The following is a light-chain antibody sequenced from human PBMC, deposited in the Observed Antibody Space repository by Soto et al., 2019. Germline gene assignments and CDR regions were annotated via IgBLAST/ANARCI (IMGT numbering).Light chain of an antibody. Sequence: EIVLTQSPGTLSLSPRERATLSCRASQSVSSSYLAWYQQKPGQAPRLLIYGASSRATGIPDRFSGSGSGTDFTLTLSRLEPEDFAVYYCQQYGSSPWTFGQGTKVDIK. CDR2: GAS. CDR3: QQYGSSPWT. CDR1: QSVSSSY. J-gene: IGKJ1*01. V-gene: IGKV3-20*01.